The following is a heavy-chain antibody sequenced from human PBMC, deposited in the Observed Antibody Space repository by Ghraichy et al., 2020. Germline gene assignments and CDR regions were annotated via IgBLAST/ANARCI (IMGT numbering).Heavy chain of an antibody. CDR3: ARDVTPRPTYYSDSSNYAY. D-gene: IGHD3-22*01. CDR1: GYTVTGYY. CDR2: INTNSGDT. V-gene: IGHV1-2*02. Sequence: ASVKVSCKASGYTVTGYYIHWVRQAPGQGLEWMGWINTNSGDTNYPQKFQGRVTMTRDTSTRTAYMELRRLRFDDTAVYYCARDVTPRPTYYSDSSNYAYWGQGTLVTV. J-gene: IGHJ4*02.